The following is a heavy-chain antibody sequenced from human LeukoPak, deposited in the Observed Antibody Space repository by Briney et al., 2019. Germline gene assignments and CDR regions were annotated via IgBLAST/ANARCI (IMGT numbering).Heavy chain of an antibody. CDR3: ARMEWLSRYYFDY. CDR1: GFTFDDYA. J-gene: IGHJ4*02. D-gene: IGHD3-3*01. Sequence: GGSLRLSCAASGFTFDDYAMHWVRQAPGKGLEWVSSISSSSSYIYYADSVKGRFTISRDNAKNSLYLQMNSLRAEDTAVYYCARMEWLSRYYFDYWGQGTLVTVSS. V-gene: IGHV3-21*01. CDR2: ISSSSSYI.